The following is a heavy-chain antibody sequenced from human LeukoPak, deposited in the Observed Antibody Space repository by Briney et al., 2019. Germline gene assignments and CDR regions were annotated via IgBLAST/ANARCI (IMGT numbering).Heavy chain of an antibody. J-gene: IGHJ5*02. CDR2: ISPSGGST. Sequence: ASAKVSCKAFRYTFTSNYMHWVRQAPGQGPEWMGVISPSGGSTTYAQKFQGRVTLTRDMSTSTDYLELSSLRSEDTAVYYCARDNSVRDEAWWFNPWGQGTLVTVSS. D-gene: IGHD5-24*01. CDR3: ARDNSVRDEAWWFNP. V-gene: IGHV1-46*01. CDR1: RYTFTSNY.